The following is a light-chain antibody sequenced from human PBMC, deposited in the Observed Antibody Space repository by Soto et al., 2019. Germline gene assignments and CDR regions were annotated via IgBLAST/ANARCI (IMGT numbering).Light chain of an antibody. CDR3: SSYAGSSNV. V-gene: IGLV2-14*03. CDR1: SNDIGVSNY. J-gene: IGLJ1*01. CDR2: DVD. Sequence: QSVLTQPASVSGSPGQSITVSCTGTSNDIGVSNYVSWYQQHPGKAPRLIIYDVDNRPSGVSARFSGSKSGNTASLTISGLQTEDEADYYCSSYAGSSNVFGTGTKVTVL.